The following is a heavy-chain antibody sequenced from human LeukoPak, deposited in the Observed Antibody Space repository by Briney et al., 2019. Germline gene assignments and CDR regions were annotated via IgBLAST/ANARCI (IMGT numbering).Heavy chain of an antibody. CDR2: ISRSSSTI. V-gene: IGHV3-48*01. CDR1: GFTFSDYS. D-gene: IGHD3-3*01. CDR3: ARVRSGYYTDY. J-gene: IGHJ4*02. Sequence: GGSLRLSCAASGFTFSDYSMNWVRQAPGKGLEWVSYISRSSSTIYYADSVKGRFTISRDNAKNSLYLQMNSLRAEDTAVHYCARVRSGYYTDYWGQGTLVTVSS.